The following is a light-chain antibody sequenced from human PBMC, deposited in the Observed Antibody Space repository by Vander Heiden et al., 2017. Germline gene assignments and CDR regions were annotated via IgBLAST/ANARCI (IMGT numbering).Light chain of an antibody. CDR3: SSYTSSSTPVV. Sequence: QSALTQPASVSGSPGQSLTISCTGTSSDVGGYNYVTWYQQHPGKAPTLMIYDVSNRPSGVSNRFSGSKSGNTASLTISGLQAEDEADYYCSSYTSSSTPVVFGGGTKLTVL. J-gene: IGLJ2*01. CDR1: SSDVGGYNY. V-gene: IGLV2-14*01. CDR2: DVS.